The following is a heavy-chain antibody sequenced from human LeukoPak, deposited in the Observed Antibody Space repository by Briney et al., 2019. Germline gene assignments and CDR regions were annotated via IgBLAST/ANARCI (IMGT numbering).Heavy chain of an antibody. CDR1: GGSISSYY. CDR3: ARHSPVGRYYDSSGYGDFDY. D-gene: IGHD3-22*01. V-gene: IGHV4-59*08. CDR2: IYYSGST. Sequence: TSETLSLTCTVSGGSISSYYWSWIRQPPGKGLEWIGYIYYSGSTNYSPSLKSRVTISVDTSKNQFSLKLSSVTAADTAVYYCARHSPVGRYYDSSGYGDFDYWGQGTLVTVSS. J-gene: IGHJ4*02.